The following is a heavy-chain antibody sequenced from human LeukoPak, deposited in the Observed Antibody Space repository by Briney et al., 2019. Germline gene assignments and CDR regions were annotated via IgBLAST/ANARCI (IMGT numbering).Heavy chain of an antibody. CDR2: INHSGGN. J-gene: IGHJ3*02. V-gene: IGHV4-34*01. CDR1: GGSFSGYY. Sequence: SETLSLTCAVCGGSFSGYYWSWLRQPPGKGLEWIGEINHSGGNNYNPSLKSRVTISVDTSKIQFSLKLSSVTAADTAVYYCASAMIGVPDDAFDIWGQGTMVTVSS. CDR3: ASAMIGVPDDAFDI. D-gene: IGHD3-22*01.